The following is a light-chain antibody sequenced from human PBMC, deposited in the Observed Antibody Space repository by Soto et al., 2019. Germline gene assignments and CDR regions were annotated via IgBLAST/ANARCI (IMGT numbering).Light chain of an antibody. Sequence: QSVLTQPASVSGSPGQSITISCTGTTNDIGGFNYVSWYQQHPGKAPKLMIYEVSNRPSGVSNRFSGSKSGNTASLTISGLQAEDEADYYCSSYTSSSAVLFGGGTKLTV. CDR1: TNDIGGFNY. CDR2: EVS. CDR3: SSYTSSSAVL. V-gene: IGLV2-14*01. J-gene: IGLJ3*02.